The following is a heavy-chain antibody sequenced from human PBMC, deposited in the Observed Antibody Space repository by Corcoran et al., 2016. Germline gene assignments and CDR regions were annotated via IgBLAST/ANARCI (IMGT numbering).Heavy chain of an antibody. J-gene: IGHJ6*02. Sequence: EVQLVQSGAEVKKPGESLKISCKGSGYSFTSYWIGWVRQMPGKGLEWMGIIYPGDSDIRYSPSFQGQVTISADKSISTAYLQWSSLKASDTAMYDCARHLWHDYVWGSYRYNYGMDVWGQGTTVSVSS. CDR2: IYPGDSDI. CDR1: GYSFTSYW. CDR3: ARHLWHDYVWGSYRYNYGMDV. V-gene: IGHV5-51*01. D-gene: IGHD3-16*02.